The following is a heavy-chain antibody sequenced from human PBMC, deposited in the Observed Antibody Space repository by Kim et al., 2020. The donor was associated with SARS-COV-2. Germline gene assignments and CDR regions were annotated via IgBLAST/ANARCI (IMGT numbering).Heavy chain of an antibody. V-gene: IGHV6-1*01. J-gene: IGHJ6*02. CDR1: GDSVSSNSAA. Sequence: SQTLSLTCAISGDSVSSNSAAWNWIRQSPSRGLEWLGRTYYRSKWYNDYAVSVKSRININPDTSKNQFSLQLNSVTPEDTAVYYCARFIAVAGRFGMDVWVQGTTVTVAS. CDR3: ARFIAVAGRFGMDV. D-gene: IGHD6-19*01. CDR2: TYYRSKWYN.